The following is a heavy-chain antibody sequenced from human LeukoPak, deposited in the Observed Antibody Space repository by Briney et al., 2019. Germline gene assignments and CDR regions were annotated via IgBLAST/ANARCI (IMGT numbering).Heavy chain of an antibody. CDR3: ARDLAYGRSLRGVFDI. D-gene: IGHD1-26*01. V-gene: IGHV4-59*01. Sequence: PSETLSLTCTVSGDSISDYYWSWLRQSPRKGLEYIGFLSYTGNTNYNPSLKSRVTISVDTSKSQFSLKLSSVTAADTAVYYCARDLAYGRSLRGVFDIWGQGTMVIVSS. J-gene: IGHJ3*02. CDR2: LSYTGNT. CDR1: GDSISDYY.